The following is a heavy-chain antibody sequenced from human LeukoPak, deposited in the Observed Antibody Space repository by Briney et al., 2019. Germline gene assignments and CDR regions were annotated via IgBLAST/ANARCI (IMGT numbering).Heavy chain of an antibody. D-gene: IGHD3-3*01. Sequence: SATLSLTCAVYGGSFSGYYWSWIRQPPGKGLEWIGEINHSGSTNYNPSLKSRVTISVDTSKNQFSLKLSSVTAADTAVYYCARAPLYYDFWSGQYYFDYWGQGTLVTVSS. CDR1: GGSFSGYY. V-gene: IGHV4-34*01. CDR3: ARAPLYYDFWSGQYYFDY. J-gene: IGHJ4*02. CDR2: INHSGST.